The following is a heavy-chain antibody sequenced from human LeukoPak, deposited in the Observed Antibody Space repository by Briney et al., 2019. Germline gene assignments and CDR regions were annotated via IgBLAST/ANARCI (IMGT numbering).Heavy chain of an antibody. Sequence: GRSLRLSCAASGFTFSTYWMSWVRQAPGKGLEWVASIKQDGSDKYYVDSVKGRFTISRDNAKNSLYLQMNSLRAEDTAVYYCARDGAVAPPYYYYYYMDVWGKGTTVTVSS. V-gene: IGHV3-7*01. J-gene: IGHJ6*03. CDR2: IKQDGSDK. CDR1: GFTFSTYW. CDR3: ARDGAVAPPYYYYYYMDV. D-gene: IGHD6-19*01.